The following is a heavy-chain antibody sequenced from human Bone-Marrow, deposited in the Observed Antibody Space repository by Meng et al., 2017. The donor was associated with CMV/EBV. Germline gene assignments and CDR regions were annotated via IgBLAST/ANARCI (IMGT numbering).Heavy chain of an antibody. V-gene: IGHV3-30*04. CDR3: GRDGSITGTTQGGGG. CDR1: GFTFSSFA. D-gene: IGHD1-20*01. Sequence: GESLKISCAASGFTFSSFAMRWARQAPGKGLEWVSVISFDGTNKRHADSVRGRCTISRDNSKNILYLQMNGLRAEDTAVDYCGRDGSITGTTQGGGGWGQGTLVTVSS. CDR2: ISFDGTNK. J-gene: IGHJ4*02.